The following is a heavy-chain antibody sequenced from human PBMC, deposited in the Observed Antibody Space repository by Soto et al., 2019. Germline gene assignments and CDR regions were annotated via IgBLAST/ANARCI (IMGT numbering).Heavy chain of an antibody. CDR3: ARAGYDSSGYPGWFAP. CDR1: GGSISSGDYY. Sequence: PSETLSLTCTVSGGSISSGDYYWSWIRQPPGKGLEWIGYIYYSGSTNYNPSLKSRVTISVDTSKNQFSLKLSSVTAADTAVYYCARAGYDSSGYPGWFAPWGRGTLVTVSS. V-gene: IGHV4-61*08. J-gene: IGHJ5*02. CDR2: IYYSGST. D-gene: IGHD3-22*01.